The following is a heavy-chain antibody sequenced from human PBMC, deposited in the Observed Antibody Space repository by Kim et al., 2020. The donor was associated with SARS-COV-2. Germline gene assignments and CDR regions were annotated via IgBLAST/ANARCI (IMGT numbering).Heavy chain of an antibody. J-gene: IGHJ4*02. V-gene: IGHV3-23*01. CDR3: AKAIAVAGMCFDY. D-gene: IGHD6-19*01. CDR1: GFTFSSYA. Sequence: GGSLRLSCAASGFTFSSYAMSWVRQAPGKGLEWVSTISGSGGSTDYADSVKGRFTISRDNFKNTLYLQMNSLRAEDTAVYYGAKAIAVAGMCFDYWGQGTLVTVSS. CDR2: ISGSGGST.